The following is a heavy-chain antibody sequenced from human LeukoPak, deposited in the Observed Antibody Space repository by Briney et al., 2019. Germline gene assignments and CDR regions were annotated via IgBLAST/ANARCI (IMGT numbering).Heavy chain of an antibody. CDR3: ARGRGYSYGFWFDP. V-gene: IGHV4-34*01. J-gene: IGHJ5*02. CDR1: GGSFSGYY. CDR2: INHSGSS. Sequence: SETLSLTCAVYGGSFSGYYWSWIRQPPGKGLEWIGEINHSGSSNYNPSLKSRVTISVDTSKNQFSLKLSSVTAADTAVYYCARGRGYSYGFWFDPWGQGTLVTVSS. D-gene: IGHD5-18*01.